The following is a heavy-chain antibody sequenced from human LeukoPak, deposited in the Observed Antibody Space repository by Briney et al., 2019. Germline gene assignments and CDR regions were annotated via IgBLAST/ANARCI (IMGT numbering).Heavy chain of an antibody. D-gene: IGHD1-26*01. Sequence: GGSLRLSCAASEFTFSTYWMHWVRQAPGKGLVWVSRISTDGSSTFYADSVKGRFTVSRDNAKNTLYLQMDSLRAEDTAMYYCATGRGTPLGFWGQGALVTVSS. V-gene: IGHV3-74*01. CDR1: EFTFSTYW. J-gene: IGHJ4*02. CDR2: ISTDGSST. CDR3: ATGRGTPLGF.